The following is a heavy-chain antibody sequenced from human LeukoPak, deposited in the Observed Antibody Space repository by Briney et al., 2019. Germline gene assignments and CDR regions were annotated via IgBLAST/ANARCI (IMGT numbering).Heavy chain of an antibody. CDR3: ARVTWKTVIAAPDY. V-gene: IGHV1-2*06. D-gene: IGHD2-21*01. Sequence: ASVKVSCKTSGYTFTDYYIHWVRQAPGQGLEWMGQLKPHTGGANYPQKFQGRVSMTRETSINTAYIEVSRLTSDDTAVYYCARVTWKTVIAAPDYWGQGTLVTVSS. CDR1: GYTFTDYY. CDR2: LKPHTGGA. J-gene: IGHJ4*02.